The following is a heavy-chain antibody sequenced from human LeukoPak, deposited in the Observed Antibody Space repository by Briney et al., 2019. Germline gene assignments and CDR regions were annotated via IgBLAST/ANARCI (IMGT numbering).Heavy chain of an antibody. J-gene: IGHJ4*02. Sequence: ASVKVSCKASGYTFTSYGISWVRQAPGQGLEWMGWISAYNGNTDYAQKLQGRVTMTRDTSISTAYMELSRLRSDDTAVYYCARGEYGDYADYWGQGTLVTVSS. D-gene: IGHD4-17*01. CDR3: ARGEYGDYADY. CDR1: GYTFTSYG. V-gene: IGHV1-18*01. CDR2: ISAYNGNT.